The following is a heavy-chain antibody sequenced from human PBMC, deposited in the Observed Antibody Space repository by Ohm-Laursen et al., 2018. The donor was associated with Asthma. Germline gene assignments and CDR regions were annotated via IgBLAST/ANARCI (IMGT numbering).Heavy chain of an antibody. CDR3: ARTGVKSGLHYYGLDV. CDR1: GFTFSDFG. Sequence: SLRLSCAASGFTFSDFGMTWVRQAPGKGLEWVASIFSTTYLYYRDSAKGRFTISRDDAKNSMHLEMNSLRDEDTAVYFCARTGVKSGLHYYGLDVWGLGTTVSVSS. D-gene: IGHD2-15*01. J-gene: IGHJ6*02. CDR2: IFSTTYL. V-gene: IGHV3-69-1*01.